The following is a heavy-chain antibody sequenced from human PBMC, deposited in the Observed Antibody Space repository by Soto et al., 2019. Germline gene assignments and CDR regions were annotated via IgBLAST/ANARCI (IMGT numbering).Heavy chain of an antibody. D-gene: IGHD3-3*01. CDR3: AKALYYDFLCMDV. Sequence: GASVKVSCKASGYTFTSYAMHWVRQAPGQRLEWMGWINAGNGNTKYSQKFQGRVTITRDTSASTAYMELSSLRSEDTAVYYCAKALYYDFLCMDVWGQGTTVTVSS. CDR1: GYTFTSYA. J-gene: IGHJ6*02. CDR2: INAGNGNT. V-gene: IGHV1-3*01.